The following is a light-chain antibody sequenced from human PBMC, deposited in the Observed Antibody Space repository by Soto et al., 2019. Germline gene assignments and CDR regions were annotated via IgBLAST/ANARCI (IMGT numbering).Light chain of an antibody. Sequence: EIVMTQSPATLSVSPGERATLSCRASQSVSSNLTWYQQKPGQAPRLLIYGASTRATGIPARFSGSGSGTEFTLTISSLQSEDFAVYYCQQYNNWPRITFGXGTRLEIK. CDR1: QSVSSN. CDR3: QQYNNWPRIT. CDR2: GAS. V-gene: IGKV3-15*01. J-gene: IGKJ5*01.